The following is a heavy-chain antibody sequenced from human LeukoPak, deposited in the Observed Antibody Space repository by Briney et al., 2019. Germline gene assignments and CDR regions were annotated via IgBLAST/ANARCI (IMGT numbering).Heavy chain of an antibody. J-gene: IGHJ4*02. D-gene: IGHD3-16*01. CDR3: ARDSSLYQTSFTFFDS. V-gene: IGHV3-21*01. Sequence: GGSLRLSCAASGFTFSSYSMNWVRQAPGKGLEWVSSISSSSSYIYYADSVKGRFTISRDNAKNSLSLQMNSLRAEDTAVYYCARDSSLYQTSFTFFDSWGQGTLVTVSS. CDR2: ISSSSSYI. CDR1: GFTFSSYS.